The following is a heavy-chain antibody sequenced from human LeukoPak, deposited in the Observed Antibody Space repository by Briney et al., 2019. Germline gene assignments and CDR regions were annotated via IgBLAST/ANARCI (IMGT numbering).Heavy chain of an antibody. J-gene: IGHJ4*02. CDR1: GFTFSTYA. Sequence: GGPLRLSSSASGFTFSTYAMHLVRKAPGKGLEFVSAISSNGATTYYADSVKGRFTISRDNSKNTLYLQMSSLRPDDTAVYYCVVWSGPWGQGTLVTVSS. CDR2: ISSNGATT. CDR3: VVWSGP. V-gene: IGHV3-64D*06. D-gene: IGHD2-21*01.